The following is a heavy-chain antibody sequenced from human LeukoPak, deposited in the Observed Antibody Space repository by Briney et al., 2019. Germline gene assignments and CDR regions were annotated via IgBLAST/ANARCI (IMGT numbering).Heavy chain of an antibody. V-gene: IGHV3-7*03. J-gene: IGHJ4*02. Sequence: GGSLRLSCAASGFTFSSYWMTWVRQAPGKGLEWVANIKQDGSKKSYVDSVKGRFTISRDNAKNSLYLQMNSLRADDTGVYYCASQPAAADVDYWGQGTLVTVSS. CDR1: GFTFSSYW. CDR2: IKQDGSKK. D-gene: IGHD2-2*01. CDR3: ASQPAAADVDY.